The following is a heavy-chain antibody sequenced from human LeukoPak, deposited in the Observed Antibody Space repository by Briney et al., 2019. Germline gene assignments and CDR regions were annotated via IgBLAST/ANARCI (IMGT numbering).Heavy chain of an antibody. D-gene: IGHD3-22*01. J-gene: IGHJ6*03. CDR2: IKQDGGEK. V-gene: IGHV3-7*01. CDR1: GFTFSSYG. CDR3: ARVRVEPGYYEIDYYDMDV. Sequence: GGSPRLSCAASGFTFSSYGMSWVRQAPGKGLEWVGDIKQDGGEKYSADFEKGGFTIAGDNAKNSLYQQRTGLRAEAAVVYCWARVRVEPGYYEIDYYDMDVWGKGTTVTVSS.